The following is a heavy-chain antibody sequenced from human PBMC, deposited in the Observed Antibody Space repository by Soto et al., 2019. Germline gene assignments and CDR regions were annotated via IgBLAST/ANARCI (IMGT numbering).Heavy chain of an antibody. V-gene: IGHV4-59*01. CDR2: IYYSGST. CDR1: GGSISSYY. D-gene: IGHD3-16*02. CDR3: ARNTGGSYRYVIDP. J-gene: IGHJ5*02. Sequence: PSETLSLTCTVSGGSISSYYWSWIRQPPGKGLEWIGYIYYSGSTNYNPSLKSRVTISVDTSKSQFSLKLSSVTAADTAVYYCARNTGGSYRYVIDPWGQGTLVTVSS.